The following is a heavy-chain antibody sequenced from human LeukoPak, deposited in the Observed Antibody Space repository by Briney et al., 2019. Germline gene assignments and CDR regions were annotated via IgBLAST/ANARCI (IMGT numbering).Heavy chain of an antibody. CDR3: ARVYSSGWSLSPKDAFDI. D-gene: IGHD6-19*01. V-gene: IGHV4-4*07. J-gene: IGHJ3*02. CDR1: GGSISSYY. CDR2: IYTSGST. Sequence: PSETLSLTCTVSGGSISSYYWSWIRQPAGKGLEWIGRIYTSGSTSYNPSLKSRVTMSVDTSKNQFSLKLSSVTAADTAVYYCARVYSSGWSLSPKDAFDIWGQGTMVTVSS.